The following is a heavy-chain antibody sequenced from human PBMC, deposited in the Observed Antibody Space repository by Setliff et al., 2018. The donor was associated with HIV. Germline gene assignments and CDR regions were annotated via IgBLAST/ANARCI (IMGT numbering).Heavy chain of an antibody. D-gene: IGHD4-17*01. V-gene: IGHV3-48*04. Sequence: GGSLRLSCAASGFTLNDYHMNWVRQAPGKGLEWVSYISIGGTTIYHADSVKARFTTSRDYAKNSLHLQMNSLRAEDTAVYYCVRDATTATRNYYYGLDVWGQGTTVTVSS. CDR2: ISIGGTTI. J-gene: IGHJ6*02. CDR3: VRDATTATRNYYYGLDV. CDR1: GFTLNDYH.